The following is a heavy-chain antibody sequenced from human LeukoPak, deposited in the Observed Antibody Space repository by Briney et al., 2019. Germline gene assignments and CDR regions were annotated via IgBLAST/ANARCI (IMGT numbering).Heavy chain of an antibody. D-gene: IGHD3-22*01. Sequence: GASVKVSCKVSRYTLTELSMHWVRQAPGKGLEWMGGFDPEDGETIYAQKFQGRVTMTEDTSTDTAYMELSSLRSEDTAVYYCATGPAPSSGYYYPFEDYWGQGTLVTVSS. J-gene: IGHJ4*02. CDR2: FDPEDGET. CDR3: ATGPAPSSGYYYPFEDY. CDR1: RYTLTELS. V-gene: IGHV1-24*01.